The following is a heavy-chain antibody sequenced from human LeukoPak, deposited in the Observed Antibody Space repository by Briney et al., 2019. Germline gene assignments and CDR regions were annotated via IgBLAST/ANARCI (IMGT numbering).Heavy chain of an antibody. CDR3: ARAPHSRPRYMSSSYYMDY. J-gene: IGHJ4*02. CDR2: MNPASGNT. V-gene: IGHV1-8*01. CDR1: EYTFTSYD. Sequence: ASVKVSCKASEYTFTSYDINWVRQAPGQGLEWMGWMNPASGNTGYAQNFQGRVTMTRNTSINTAYMELSSLRFEDTAVYYCARAPHSRPRYMSSSYYMDYWGQGTLVTVSS. D-gene: IGHD3-22*01.